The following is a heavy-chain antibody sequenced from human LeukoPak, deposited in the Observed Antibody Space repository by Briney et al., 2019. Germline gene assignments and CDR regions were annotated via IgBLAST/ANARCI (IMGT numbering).Heavy chain of an antibody. Sequence: GGSLRLSYVASEFDFFSYGMQWVRQAPGKGLVWVSRIFTDGSTTSYADSVKGRFTISRDNAKNTLYLEMKSLRVEDTAVYYCARELPREVTLDYWGQGTLVTVSP. D-gene: IGHD2-21*02. CDR3: ARELPREVTLDY. CDR1: EFDFFSYG. V-gene: IGHV3-74*01. CDR2: IFTDGSTT. J-gene: IGHJ4*01.